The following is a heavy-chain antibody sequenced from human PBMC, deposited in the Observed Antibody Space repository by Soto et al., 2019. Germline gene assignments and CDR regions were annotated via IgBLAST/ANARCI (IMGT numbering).Heavy chain of an antibody. D-gene: IGHD3-9*01. J-gene: IGHJ5*02. CDR1: GGSISSSSYY. V-gene: IGHV4-39*01. Sequence: SEPLSLTCTVSGGSISSSSYYWGWIRQPPGKGLEWIGSIYYSGSTYYNPSLKSRVTISVDTSKNQFSLKLSSVTAADTAVYYCARRMNGLRYFDWLSDANWFDPWGQGTLVTVSS. CDR3: ARRMNGLRYFDWLSDANWFDP. CDR2: IYYSGST.